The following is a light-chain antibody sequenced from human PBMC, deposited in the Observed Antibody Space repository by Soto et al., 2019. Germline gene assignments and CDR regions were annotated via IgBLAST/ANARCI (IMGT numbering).Light chain of an antibody. Sequence: LVLTQSPGTLSLSPGERATLSCRASQSVGSDLLAWYQQKPGQAPRLLISSDSRRASGIPDRFSGSGSGTDFTLTISRLEAEDSAVYWCQQYQTSPTFGGGTNVDIK. CDR2: SDS. CDR3: QQYQTSPT. J-gene: IGKJ4*01. V-gene: IGKV3-20*01. CDR1: QSVGSDL.